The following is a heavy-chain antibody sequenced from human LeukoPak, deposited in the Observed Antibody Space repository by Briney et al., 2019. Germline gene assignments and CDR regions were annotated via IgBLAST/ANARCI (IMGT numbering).Heavy chain of an antibody. CDR2: IYTSGST. CDR3: ARVRDHGYLFDY. CDR1: GGSISSGSYY. V-gene: IGHV4-61*02. Sequence: SQTLSLTCTVSGGSISSGSYYWSWIRQPAGKGLGWIGRIYTSGSTNYNPSLKSRVTISVDTSKNQFSLKLSSVTAADTAVYYCARVRDHGYLFDYWGQGTLVTVSS. J-gene: IGHJ4*02. D-gene: IGHD4-17*01.